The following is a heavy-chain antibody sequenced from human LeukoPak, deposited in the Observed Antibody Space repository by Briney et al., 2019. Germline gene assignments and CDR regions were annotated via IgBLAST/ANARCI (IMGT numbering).Heavy chain of an antibody. V-gene: IGHV1-69*05. J-gene: IGHJ6*03. Sequence: SVNVSCKASGGTFSSYAISWVRQAPGQGLEWMGGIIPIFGTANYAQKFQGRVTITTDESTSTAYMELSSLRSEDTAVNYCARGYCSSTSCASTLITGDYYYYYYMDVWGKGTTVTVSS. CDR2: IIPIFGTA. D-gene: IGHD2-2*01. CDR1: GGTFSSYA. CDR3: ARGYCSSTSCASTLITGDYYYYYYMDV.